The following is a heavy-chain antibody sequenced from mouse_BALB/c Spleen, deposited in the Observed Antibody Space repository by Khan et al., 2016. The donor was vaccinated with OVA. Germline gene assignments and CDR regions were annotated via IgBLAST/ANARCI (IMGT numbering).Heavy chain of an antibody. V-gene: IGHV1-4*01. CDR2: INPSSGYT. CDR3: ARDGAYYRNDGWFAY. D-gene: IGHD2-14*01. CDR1: GYTFTSYT. Sequence: QVQLQQSGAELARPGASVKMSCKASGYTFTSYTIHWIKQRPGQGLEWIGYINPSSGYTNYNQKFKDKATLTAEKSSTTAYMQLSSLTSDDSAVYYCARDGAYYRNDGWFAYWGQGTLVTVSA. J-gene: IGHJ3*01.